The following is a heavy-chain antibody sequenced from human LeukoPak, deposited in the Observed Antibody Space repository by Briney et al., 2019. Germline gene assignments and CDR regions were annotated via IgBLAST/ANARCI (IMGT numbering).Heavy chain of an antibody. Sequence: GASVKVSCKASGGTFSSYAISWVRQAPGQGLEWMGGGIPFFGTANYAQKFQGRVTITADESTSTAYMELSSLSSEDTAVYYCASQIPRIYYGSGSYYSFDYWGQGTLVTVSS. CDR3: ASQIPRIYYGSGSYYSFDY. J-gene: IGHJ4*02. D-gene: IGHD3-10*01. CDR2: GIPFFGTA. V-gene: IGHV1-69*13. CDR1: GGTFSSYA.